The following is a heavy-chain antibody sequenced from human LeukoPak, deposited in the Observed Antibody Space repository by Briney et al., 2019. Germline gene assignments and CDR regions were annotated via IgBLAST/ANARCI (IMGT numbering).Heavy chain of an antibody. Sequence: SSQTLSLTCAISGDSVPSNSAAWNWIRQSPSRGLEWLGRTYYRSKWYNDYAVSVKSRISINADTSKNQFSLQLNSVTPEDTAVYYCARESSSGNWFDPWGQGTLVTVSS. D-gene: IGHD6-6*01. V-gene: IGHV6-1*01. CDR1: GDSVPSNSAA. CDR3: ARESSSGNWFDP. CDR2: TYYRSKWYN. J-gene: IGHJ5*02.